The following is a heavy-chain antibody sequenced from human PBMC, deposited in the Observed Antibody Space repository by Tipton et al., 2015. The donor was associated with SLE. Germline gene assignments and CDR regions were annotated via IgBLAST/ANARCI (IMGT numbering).Heavy chain of an antibody. V-gene: IGHV3-53*05. CDR2: IYSGGST. J-gene: IGHJ6*02. CDR1: GFTVSSNY. Sequence: LRLSCAASGFTVSSNYMSWVRQAPGKGLEWVSVIYSGGSTYYADSVKGRFTISRDNSKNTLYLQMNSLRAEDTAVYYCARDRATVTGDYYYYYGMDVWGQGTTVTVSS. D-gene: IGHD4-17*01. CDR3: ARDRATVTGDYYYYYGMDV.